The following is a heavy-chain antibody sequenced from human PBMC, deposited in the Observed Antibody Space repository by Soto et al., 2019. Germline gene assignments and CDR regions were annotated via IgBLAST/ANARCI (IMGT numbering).Heavy chain of an antibody. CDR1: GASIGSSGPY. J-gene: IGHJ4*02. D-gene: IGHD3-3*01. Sequence: QVQLQESGPGLVKPSQTLSLTCKVSGASIGSSGPYWSWIRQLPGKGLEWIGYIYYTGTTYYNPSLESRLTRSMDTSNNQVSLKLTSVTAADTAVYSCARDFWSGYGYFDFWGQGTLVTVSS. V-gene: IGHV4-31*03. CDR2: IYYTGTT. CDR3: ARDFWSGYGYFDF.